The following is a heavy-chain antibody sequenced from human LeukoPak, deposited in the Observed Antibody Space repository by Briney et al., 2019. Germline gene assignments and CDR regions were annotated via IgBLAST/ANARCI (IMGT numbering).Heavy chain of an antibody. CDR3: ARGRVTMVRGVSNYYYYYGMDV. V-gene: IGHV4-34*01. Sequence: SETLSLTCAVYGGSFSGYYWSWIRQPPGKGLEWIGEINHSGSTNHNPSLKSRVTISVDTSKNQFSLKLSSVTAADTAVYYCARGRVTMVRGVSNYYYYYGMDVWGKGTTVTVSS. CDR1: GGSFSGYY. J-gene: IGHJ6*04. CDR2: INHSGST. D-gene: IGHD3-10*01.